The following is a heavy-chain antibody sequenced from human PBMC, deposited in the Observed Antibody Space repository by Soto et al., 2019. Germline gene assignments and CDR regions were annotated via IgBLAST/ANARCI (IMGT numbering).Heavy chain of an antibody. V-gene: IGHV4-39*01. J-gene: IGHJ5*02. Sequence: SETLSLTCTVSGGSISSGSSYWGWIRQPPGKGLEWVGTVYHSGTTYYNPSLKSRVTISVDTSKRQFSLNLSSVTAADTAVYYCARHLYGDYMLSSWLDPWGHGTLVTVS. CDR3: ARHLYGDYMLSSWLDP. D-gene: IGHD4-17*01. CDR2: VYHSGTT. CDR1: GGSISSGSSY.